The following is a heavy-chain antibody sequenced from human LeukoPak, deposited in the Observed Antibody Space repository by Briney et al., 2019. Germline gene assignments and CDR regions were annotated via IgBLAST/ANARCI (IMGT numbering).Heavy chain of an antibody. D-gene: IGHD5-24*01. Sequence: PSETLFLTCTVSGGSISSYYWSRIRQPPGKGLEWIGYIYYSGSTNYNPSLKSRVTISVDTSKNQFSLKLSSVTAADTAVYYCARSRDGYNRDFHYWGQGTLVTVSS. CDR3: ARSRDGYNRDFHY. J-gene: IGHJ4*02. CDR2: IYYSGST. V-gene: IGHV4-59*01. CDR1: GGSISSYY.